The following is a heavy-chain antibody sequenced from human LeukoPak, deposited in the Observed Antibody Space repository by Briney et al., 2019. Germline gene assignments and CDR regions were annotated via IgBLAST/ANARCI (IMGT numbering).Heavy chain of an antibody. V-gene: IGHV4-34*01. CDR1: GGSFSDHY. D-gene: IGHD3-10*01. Sequence: SETLSLTCAVYGGSFSDHYWNWIRQPPGKGLEWIGEINHSGSTNYNPSLKSRATTSVDTSKNQFSLRLSSVTAADTAVYYCARSPEPVLLWSRYYFDYWGQGTLVTVSS. CDR2: INHSGST. J-gene: IGHJ4*02. CDR3: ARSPEPVLLWSRYYFDY.